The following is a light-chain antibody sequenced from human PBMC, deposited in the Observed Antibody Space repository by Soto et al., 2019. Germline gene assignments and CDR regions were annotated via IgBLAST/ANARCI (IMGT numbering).Light chain of an antibody. V-gene: IGKV3-20*01. CDR2: GAC. CDR1: QSVSNSY. Sequence: PGERATLSCRASQSVSNSYVPWYQQKPGQALRLLIYGACSRATEIPDRFSASGSGTDFKLIIRGLEPDDFAVYYCQLLGMFGQGTKVEIK. J-gene: IGKJ1*01. CDR3: QLLGM.